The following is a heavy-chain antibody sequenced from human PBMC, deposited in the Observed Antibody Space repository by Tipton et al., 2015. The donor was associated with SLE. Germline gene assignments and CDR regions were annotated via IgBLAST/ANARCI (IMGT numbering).Heavy chain of an antibody. Sequence: TLSLTCAVYGGSFSGYYWSWIRQPPGKGLERIGEINHSGSTNYNPSLKSRVTISVDTSKNQFSLKLSSVTAADTAVYYCARGLPIFGPWGQGTMVTVSS. CDR2: INHSGST. J-gene: IGHJ3*01. V-gene: IGHV4-34*01. CDR3: ARGLPIFGP. D-gene: IGHD3-3*01. CDR1: GGSFSGYY.